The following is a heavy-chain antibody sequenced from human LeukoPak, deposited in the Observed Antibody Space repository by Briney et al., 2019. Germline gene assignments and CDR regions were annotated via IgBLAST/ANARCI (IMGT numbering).Heavy chain of an antibody. V-gene: IGHV1-18*01. CDR3: ARDSADMVRGVGDAFDI. CDR2: ISAYNGNT. Sequence: ASVKVSCKASGYTFTSYGISWVRQAPGQGLEWMGWISAYNGNTNYAQKLQGRVTMTTDTSTSTAYMELRSLRSDDTAVYYCARDSADMVRGVGDAFDIWGQRTMVTVSS. D-gene: IGHD3-10*01. CDR1: GYTFTSYG. J-gene: IGHJ3*02.